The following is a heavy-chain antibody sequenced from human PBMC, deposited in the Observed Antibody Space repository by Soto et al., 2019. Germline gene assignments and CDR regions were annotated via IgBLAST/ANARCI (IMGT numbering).Heavy chain of an antibody. CDR1: EFTFSIYA. CDR2: ISGSGGST. J-gene: IGHJ4*02. CDR3: AKDDYDSSGYFDY. V-gene: IGHV3-23*01. Sequence: GGALRVSCASSEFTFSIYAMSWVRQAPGKGLEWVSAISGSGGSTYYADSVKGRFTISRDNSKNTLYLQMNSLRAEDTAVYYCAKDDYDSSGYFDYWGQGTMVTVSS. D-gene: IGHD3-22*01.